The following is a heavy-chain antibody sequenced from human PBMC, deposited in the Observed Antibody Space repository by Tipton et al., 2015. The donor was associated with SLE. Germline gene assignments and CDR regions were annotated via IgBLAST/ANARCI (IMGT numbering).Heavy chain of an antibody. Sequence: LSLTCAASGFTVSSNYMSWVRQAPGKGLEWVSVIYSGGSTYYEDSVQVRFTISRDNSKNTLYLQMNSLRAEDTAVYYCARGLGGMIVVDYGMDVWGQGTTFTVSS. CDR1: GFTVSSNY. CDR2: IYSGGST. D-gene: IGHD3-22*01. CDR3: ARGLGGMIVVDYGMDV. J-gene: IGHJ6*02. V-gene: IGHV3-66*02.